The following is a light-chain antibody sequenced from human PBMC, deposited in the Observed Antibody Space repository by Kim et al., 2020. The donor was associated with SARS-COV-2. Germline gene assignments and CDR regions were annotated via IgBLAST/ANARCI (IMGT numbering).Light chain of an antibody. J-gene: IGKJ4*01. CDR1: QSVRNN. V-gene: IGKV3-15*01. CDR3: QQYNDWYLLS. Sequence: IVMTQSPATLSVSPGERVTLSCRASQSVRNNLAWYQQRPGQAPRLLLYGASTRATDISARFSGSGSGTEFTLTIRSLQSEDLAVYYCQQYNDWYLLSFGGGTKVDIK. CDR2: GAS.